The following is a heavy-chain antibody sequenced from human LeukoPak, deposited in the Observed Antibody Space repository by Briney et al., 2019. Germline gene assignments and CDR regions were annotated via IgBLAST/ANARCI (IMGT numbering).Heavy chain of an antibody. CDR2: IYTSGST. J-gene: IGHJ6*02. CDR3: ARGDYYDSSGYYSHYYYGMDV. Sequence: SETLSLTCAVYGGSFSGYYWSWIRQPPGKGLEWIGRIYTSGSTNYNPSLKSRVTMSVDTSKNQFSLKLSSVTAADTAVYYCARGDYYDSSGYYSHYYYGMDVWGQGTTVTVSS. CDR1: GGSFSGYY. D-gene: IGHD3-22*01. V-gene: IGHV4-59*10.